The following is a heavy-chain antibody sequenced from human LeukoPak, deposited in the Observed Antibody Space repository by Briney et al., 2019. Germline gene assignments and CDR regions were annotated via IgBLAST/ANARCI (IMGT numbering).Heavy chain of an antibody. CDR1: GFTFSSYS. V-gene: IGHV3-21*01. D-gene: IGHD2-15*01. J-gene: IGHJ4*02. CDR2: ISSSSSYI. CDR3: ARRRYCSGGSCYPVDY. Sequence: GGSLRLSCAASGFTFSSYSMNWVRQAPGKGLEWVSSISSSSSYIYYADSVKGRFTISRDNAKNSLYLQMNSLRAEDTAVYYCARRRYCSGGSCYPVDYWGQGTLVTVSS.